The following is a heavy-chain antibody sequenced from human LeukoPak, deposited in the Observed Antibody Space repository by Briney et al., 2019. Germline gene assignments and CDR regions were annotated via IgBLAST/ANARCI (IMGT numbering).Heavy chain of an antibody. D-gene: IGHD4-17*01. J-gene: IGHJ4*02. CDR2: IYSGGST. CDR3: ARDLAGGYGDYFDY. Sequence: PGGSLRLSCAASGFTVSSNYMSWVRQAPGKGLEWVSVIYSGGSTYYADSVKGRFTISRDNSKNTLYLQMNSLRAEDTAVYYCARDLAGGYGDYFDYWGQGTLVTVSS. V-gene: IGHV3-53*01. CDR1: GFTVSSNY.